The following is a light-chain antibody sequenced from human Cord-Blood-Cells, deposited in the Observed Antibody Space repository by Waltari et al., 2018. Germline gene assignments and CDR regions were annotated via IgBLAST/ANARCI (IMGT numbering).Light chain of an antibody. CDR1: SRDIGGDH. J-gene: IGLJ3*02. V-gene: IGLV1-47*01. CDR3: AAWDDSLSGWV. CDR2: RNN. Sequence: SVLALLPLLSMTTGQSVASSWSGGSRDIGGDHVHGYKQLPGTAPKLLIYRNNQRPSGVPDRFSGSKSGTSSSLAIRGLRSEDEADYYCAAWDDSLSGWVFGGGTKLTVL.